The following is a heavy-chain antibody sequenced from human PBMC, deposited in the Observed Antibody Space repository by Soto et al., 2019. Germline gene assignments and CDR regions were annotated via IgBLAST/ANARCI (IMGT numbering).Heavy chain of an antibody. D-gene: IGHD4-17*01. CDR2: ISSNGGST. CDR1: GFTFSSYA. J-gene: IGHJ6*03. Sequence: GGSLRLSCAASGFTFSSYAMHWVRQAPGKGLEYVSAISSNGGSTYYANSVKGRFTISRDNSKNTLYLQMGSLRAEDMAVYYCARDGADYGHYYYYMDVWGKGTTVTVSS. V-gene: IGHV3-64*01. CDR3: ARDGADYGHYYYYMDV.